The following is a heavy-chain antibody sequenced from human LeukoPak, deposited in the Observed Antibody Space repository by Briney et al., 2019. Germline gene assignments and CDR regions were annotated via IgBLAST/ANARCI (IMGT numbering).Heavy chain of an antibody. J-gene: IGHJ5*02. Sequence: GGSLRLSCAASGSTFSSYGMHWVRQAPGKGLEWVAFIRYDGSNKYYADSVKGRFTISRDNSKNTLYLQMNRLRAEDTAVYYCAKDAVAAGRYPINWFDPWGQGTLVTVSS. V-gene: IGHV3-30*02. CDR1: GSTFSSYG. D-gene: IGHD6-13*01. CDR3: AKDAVAAGRYPINWFDP. CDR2: IRYDGSNK.